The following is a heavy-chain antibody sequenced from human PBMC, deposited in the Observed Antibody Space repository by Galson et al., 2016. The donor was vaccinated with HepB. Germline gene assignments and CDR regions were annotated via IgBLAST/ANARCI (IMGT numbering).Heavy chain of an antibody. CDR3: ARLPTSGTYFGN. D-gene: IGHD1-26*01. J-gene: IGHJ4*02. CDR2: INTGKGNT. CDR1: GYTFTNHA. Sequence: SVKVSCKASGYTFTNHAMHWVRQAPGQSLEWMGWINTGKGNTKYSQKFQDRVTSTREKYASTGYMELSNLRSEDTAVYFCARLPTSGTYFGNWGQGVLVTVSS. V-gene: IGHV1-3*04.